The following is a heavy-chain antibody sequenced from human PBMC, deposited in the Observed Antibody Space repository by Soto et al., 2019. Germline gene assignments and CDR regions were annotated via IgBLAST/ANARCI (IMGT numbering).Heavy chain of an antibody. V-gene: IGHV4-30-2*01. CDR3: ARGLISGNSYSGGWYCFDY. Sequence: SATLSLTCAVSGGSISSGGYSWSWIRQPPGKGLEWIGYIYHSGSTYYNPSLKSRVTISVDRYKNQFSLKLSSVTAADTAAYYCARGLISGNSYSGGWYCFDYWGERTPVTAAS. CDR1: GGSISSGGYS. D-gene: IGHD1-26*01. CDR2: IYHSGST. J-gene: IGHJ4*02.